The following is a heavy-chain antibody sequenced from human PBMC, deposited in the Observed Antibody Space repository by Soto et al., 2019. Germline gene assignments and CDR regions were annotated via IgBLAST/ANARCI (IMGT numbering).Heavy chain of an antibody. CDR3: ARGPPGWSGSPRY. D-gene: IGHD3-3*01. J-gene: IGHJ4*02. CDR2: ISSSSSYI. Sequence: GGSLRLSCATSGFTFSSYSMNWVRQAPGKGLEWVSSISSSSSYIYYADSVKGRFTISRDNAKNSLYLQMNSLRAEDTAVYYCARGPPGWSGSPRYWGQGTLVTVSS. V-gene: IGHV3-21*04. CDR1: GFTFSSYS.